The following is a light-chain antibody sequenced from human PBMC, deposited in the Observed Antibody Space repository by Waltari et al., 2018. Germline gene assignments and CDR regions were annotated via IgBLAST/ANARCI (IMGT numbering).Light chain of an antibody. CDR2: WAS. J-gene: IGKJ3*01. CDR3: QQYYSTPHT. CDR1: QGVLYSSNNNNY. Sequence: DIVMTQSPDSLAVSLGERATINCKSSQGVLYSSNNNNYLAWYQQKPGQPPKLLICWASTRESRVPDRFSGSGSGTDFTLTISSLQAEDVAVYYCQQYYSTPHTFGPGTKVDIK. V-gene: IGKV4-1*01.